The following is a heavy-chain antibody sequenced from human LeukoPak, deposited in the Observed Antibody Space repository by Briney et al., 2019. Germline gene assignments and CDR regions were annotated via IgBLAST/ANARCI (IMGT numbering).Heavy chain of an antibody. J-gene: IGHJ4*02. CDR2: FSYSGST. CDR1: GGSITSYY. V-gene: IGHV4-59*01. Sequence: SETLSLTCTVSGGSITSYYWSWIRQPPGKGLEWIGYFSYSGSTNYNPSLKSRVTISVDTSKNQFSLQLTSVTAADTAVYYCAKEGGTCFVNWGQGTLVTVSS. D-gene: IGHD2-15*01. CDR3: AKEGGTCFVN.